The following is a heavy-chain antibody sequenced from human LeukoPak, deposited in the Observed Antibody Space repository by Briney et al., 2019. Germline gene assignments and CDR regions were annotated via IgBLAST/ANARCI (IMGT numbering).Heavy chain of an antibody. CDR3: ARDYYYYMDV. V-gene: IGHV3-7*01. CDR2: IKQDGSEK. CDR1: GFTFINYA. J-gene: IGHJ6*03. Sequence: GRSLRLSCAASGFTFINYALHWVRQAPGKGLEWVANIKQDGSEKYYVDSVKGRFTISRDNAKNSLYLQMNSLRAEDTAVYYCARDYYYYMDVWGKGTTVTVSS.